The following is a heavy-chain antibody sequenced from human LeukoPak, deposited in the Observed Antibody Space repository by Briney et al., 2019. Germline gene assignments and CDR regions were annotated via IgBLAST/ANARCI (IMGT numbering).Heavy chain of an antibody. Sequence: GGSLRLSCAASGFTFSIYAMHWVRQAPGKGLEWVAVISYDGSNKYYADSVKGRFTISRDNSKNTLYLQMNSLRAEDTAVYYCARDHATIVIAAAFDYWGQGTLVTVSS. J-gene: IGHJ4*02. D-gene: IGHD6-13*01. CDR3: ARDHATIVIAAAFDY. V-gene: IGHV3-30*04. CDR1: GFTFSIYA. CDR2: ISYDGSNK.